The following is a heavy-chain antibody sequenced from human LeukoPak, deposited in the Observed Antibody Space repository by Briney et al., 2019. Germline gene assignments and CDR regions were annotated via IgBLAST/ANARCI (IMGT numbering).Heavy chain of an antibody. CDR2: IYYSGST. V-gene: IGHV4-59*08. CDR1: GGSISSYY. Sequence: SETLSLTFTVSGGSISSYYWSWIRQPPGKGLEGIGYIYYSGSTNYNPCLKSRGTISVDTCKNQFSLKLSSVTAADTAVYYCARPRAAYDAFDIWGQGTMVTVSS. D-gene: IGHD6-25*01. CDR3: ARPRAAYDAFDI. J-gene: IGHJ3*02.